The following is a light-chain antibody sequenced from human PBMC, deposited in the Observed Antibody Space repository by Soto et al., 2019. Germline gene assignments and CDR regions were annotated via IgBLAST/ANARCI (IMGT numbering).Light chain of an antibody. V-gene: IGLV2-14*01. J-gene: IGLJ1*01. CDR1: SSDVGGYSY. CDR2: DVS. Sequence: SVLTQPASVSGSPGQSIAISCTGTSSDVGGYSYVSWYQQQPGKAPKLVISDVSNRPSGVSDRFSGSKSGNTASLTISGLQTEDEADYYCAPYTPSSTYVFGTGTKVTVL. CDR3: APYTPSSTYV.